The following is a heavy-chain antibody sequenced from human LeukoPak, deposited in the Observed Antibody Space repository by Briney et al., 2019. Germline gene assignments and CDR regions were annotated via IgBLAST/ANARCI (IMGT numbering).Heavy chain of an antibody. CDR3: ARVRSRGLQHFDY. J-gene: IGHJ4*02. V-gene: IGHV4-30-4*08. Sequence: PSETLSHTCTVSGGSISSSSYYWGWIRQPPGKGLEWIGYIYYSGSTYYNPSLKSRVTISVDTSKNQFSLKLSSVTAADTAVYYCARVRSRGLQHFDYWGQGTLVTVSS. CDR2: IYYSGST. CDR1: GGSISSSSYY. D-gene: IGHD5-24*01.